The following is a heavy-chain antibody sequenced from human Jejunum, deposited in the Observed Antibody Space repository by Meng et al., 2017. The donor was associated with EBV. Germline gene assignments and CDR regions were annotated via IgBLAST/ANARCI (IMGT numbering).Heavy chain of an antibody. CDR2: VHFSGIT. CDR3: ARRTGDYVVGY. V-gene: IGHV4-34*02. D-gene: IGHD2-8*02. CDR1: GGSFSGYY. J-gene: IGHJ4*02. Sequence: QVQLKQLGAGLLRPTETLSLTCAVYGGSFSGYYWSWVRQPPGRGLEYIGEVHFSGITNYTPSLKSRVTMSVDASKNQFSLRLTSVTAADTAVYYCARRTGDYVVGYWGQGTLVTVFS.